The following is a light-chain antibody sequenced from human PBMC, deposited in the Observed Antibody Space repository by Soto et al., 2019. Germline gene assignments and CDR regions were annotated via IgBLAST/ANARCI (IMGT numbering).Light chain of an antibody. CDR2: EVS. J-gene: IGLJ1*01. CDR1: SSDVGGYNY. Sequence: SVLTKPAYGYSSHRRSVPISRKGTSSDVGGYNYVSWYQQHPGKAPKLMIYEVSKRPSGVPDRFSGSKSGNTASLTVSGLQAEDEADYYCSSYAGSNNFVFGTGTKVTVL. CDR3: SSYAGSNNFV. V-gene: IGLV2-8*02.